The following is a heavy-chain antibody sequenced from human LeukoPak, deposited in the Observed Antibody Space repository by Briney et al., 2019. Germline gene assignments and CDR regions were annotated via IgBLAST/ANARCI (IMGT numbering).Heavy chain of an antibody. CDR1: GGSFSGYY. Sequence: SETLSLTCAVYGGSFSGYYWSWIRQPPGKGLEWIGEINHSGSTNYNPPLKSRVTMSVDTSKNQFSLKLSSVTAADTAVYYCARVKDTSGYPEDYWGQGTLVTVSS. V-gene: IGHV4-34*01. CDR2: INHSGST. D-gene: IGHD3-22*01. CDR3: ARVKDTSGYPEDY. J-gene: IGHJ4*02.